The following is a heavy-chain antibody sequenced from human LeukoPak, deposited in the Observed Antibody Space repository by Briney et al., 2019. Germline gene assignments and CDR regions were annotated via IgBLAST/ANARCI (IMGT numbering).Heavy chain of an antibody. CDR3: ARLNPGNFDY. Sequence: SETLSLTCSVSGGSISSYYWSWIRQPPGKGLEWIGSIYYSGSTYYNPSLKSRVTISLDTSKNQFSLKLTSVIAADTAVYYCARLNPGNFDYWGQGTLVTVSS. D-gene: IGHD2-8*01. CDR2: IYYSGST. CDR1: GGSISSYY. V-gene: IGHV4-59*05. J-gene: IGHJ4*02.